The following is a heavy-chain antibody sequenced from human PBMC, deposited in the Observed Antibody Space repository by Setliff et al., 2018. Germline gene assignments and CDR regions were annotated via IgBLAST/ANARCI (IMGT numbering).Heavy chain of an antibody. CDR1: GFTFSHFA. Sequence: PGGSLRLSCAASGFTFSHFAVTWVRQSPGRGLEWVSSISGSGGVTNYGDSVRGRFTISRDNSGNTLYLLMSSLRGDDTASYYCAKERTMAVSSIPDHWGRGVLVTVSS. J-gene: IGHJ4*01. V-gene: IGHV3-23*01. CDR3: AKERTMAVSSIPDH. CDR2: ISGSGGVT. D-gene: IGHD2-21*02.